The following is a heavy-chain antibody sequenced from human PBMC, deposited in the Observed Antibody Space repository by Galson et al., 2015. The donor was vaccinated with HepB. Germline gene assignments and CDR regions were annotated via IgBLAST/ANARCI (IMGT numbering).Heavy chain of an antibody. CDR2: IYSGGST. Sequence: SLRLSCAASGFTVSSNYMSWVRQAPGKGLEWVSVIYSGGSTYYADSVKGRFTISRDNSKNTLYLQMNSLRAEDTAVYYCAGGRSSSGFPQDYWGQGTLVTVSS. CDR1: GFTVSSNY. J-gene: IGHJ4*02. V-gene: IGHV3-53*01. D-gene: IGHD3-22*01. CDR3: AGGRSSSGFPQDY.